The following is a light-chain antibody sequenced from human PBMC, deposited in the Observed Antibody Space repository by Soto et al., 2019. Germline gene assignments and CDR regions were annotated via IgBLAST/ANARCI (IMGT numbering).Light chain of an antibody. J-gene: IGKJ4*01. CDR1: QDISNY. CDR2: DAS. CDR3: QQYDNLTLT. Sequence: DIQMTQSPSSLSASVGDRVTITCQASQDISNYLNWYQQKPGKAPKLLIYDASNLETGVPSRFSGSGSGTDFTFTIISLQPEDIATYYCQQYDNLTLTSGGGTKVDIK. V-gene: IGKV1-33*01.